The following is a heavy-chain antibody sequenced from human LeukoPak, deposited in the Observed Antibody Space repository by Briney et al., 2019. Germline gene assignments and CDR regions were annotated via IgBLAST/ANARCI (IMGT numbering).Heavy chain of an antibody. D-gene: IGHD3-10*01. CDR2: IYPGDSDT. CDR1: AYSFTTYW. Sequence: GESLKISCKGSAYSFTTYWIGWVRQMPGKGLEWMGIIYPGDSDTRYSPSFQGQVTISADKSISTAYLQWSSLKASDTAMYYCARSSGSWGVTHFDYRGQGTLVTVSS. CDR3: ARSSGSWGVTHFDY. V-gene: IGHV5-51*01. J-gene: IGHJ4*02.